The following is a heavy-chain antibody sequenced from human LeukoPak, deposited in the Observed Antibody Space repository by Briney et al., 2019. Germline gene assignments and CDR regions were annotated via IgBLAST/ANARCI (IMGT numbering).Heavy chain of an antibody. D-gene: IGHD3-9*01. CDR2: ISGSGGST. J-gene: IGHJ3*02. CDR1: GFTFSSYA. V-gene: IGHV3-23*01. CDR3: AKKGEGLRYFDWLHDAFDI. Sequence: GGSLRLSCAASGFTFSSYAMSWVRQAPGKGLEWVSAISGSGGSTYYADSVKGRFTISRDNSKNTLYLQMNSLRAEDTAVYYCAKKGEGLRYFDWLHDAFDIWGQGTMVTVSS.